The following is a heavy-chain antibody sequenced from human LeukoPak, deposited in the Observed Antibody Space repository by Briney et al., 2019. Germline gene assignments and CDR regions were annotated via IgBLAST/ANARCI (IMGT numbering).Heavy chain of an antibody. CDR3: ARTLTMVRGESPYYLDY. Sequence: ASGPALVKPTQTLTLTCTFSGFSLSTSGMCVSWIRQPPGKALEWLARIDWDDDKYYSTSLKTRLTISQDTSKNQVVLTMTNMDPVDTATYYCARTLTMVRGESPYYLDYWGQGTLVTVSS. CDR2: IDWDDDK. CDR1: GFSLSTSGMC. V-gene: IGHV2-70*11. D-gene: IGHD3-10*01. J-gene: IGHJ4*02.